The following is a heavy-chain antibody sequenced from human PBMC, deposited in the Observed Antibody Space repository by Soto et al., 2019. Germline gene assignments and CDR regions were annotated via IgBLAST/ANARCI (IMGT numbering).Heavy chain of an antibody. Sequence: QVQLVQSGAEVKKPGSSVKVSCKASGGTFSSYTISWVRQAPGQGLEWMGRLIPILGIANYAQKFQGRVTITADKSTSTAYMGLSSLRSEDTAVYYCARYGYDSRASHGYWGQGTLVTVSS. CDR1: GGTFSSYT. V-gene: IGHV1-69*02. J-gene: IGHJ4*02. CDR3: ARYGYDSRASHGY. D-gene: IGHD3-22*01. CDR2: LIPILGIA.